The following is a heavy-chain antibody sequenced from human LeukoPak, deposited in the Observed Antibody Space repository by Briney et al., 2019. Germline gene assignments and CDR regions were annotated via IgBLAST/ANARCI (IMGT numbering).Heavy chain of an antibody. Sequence: ASVKVSCKASGYTFTGYYMHWVRQAPGQGLEWMGWINPNSGGTNYAQKFQGRVTMTTDTSTSTAYMELRSLRSDDTAVYYCESARSGSLQMPFDYWGQGTLVTVSS. J-gene: IGHJ4*02. CDR3: ESARSGSLQMPFDY. CDR2: INPNSGGT. V-gene: IGHV1-2*02. CDR1: GYTFTGYY. D-gene: IGHD1-26*01.